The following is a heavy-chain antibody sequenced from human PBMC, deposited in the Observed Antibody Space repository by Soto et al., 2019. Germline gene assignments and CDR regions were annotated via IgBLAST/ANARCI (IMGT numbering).Heavy chain of an antibody. CDR3: ARGPRYSYDIVAVPAVMFDDWFDP. V-gene: IGHV1-3*01. D-gene: IGHD2-2*01. CDR2: INADNGDT. Sequence: QVQLVQSGAEVKRPGASVKVSCKASGYIFMNYAVHWVRQAPGQSLEWVCWINADNGDTKYSQRFQGGVTITRDTSASTAYMELSSLRSEDTAVYYCARGPRYSYDIVAVPAVMFDDWFDPWGQGTLVTVSS. CDR1: GYIFMNYA. J-gene: IGHJ5*02.